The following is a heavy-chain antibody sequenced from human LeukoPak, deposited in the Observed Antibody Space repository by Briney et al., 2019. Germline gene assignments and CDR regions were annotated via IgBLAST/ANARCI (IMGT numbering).Heavy chain of an antibody. J-gene: IGHJ1*01. V-gene: IGHV1-69*05. CDR1: GGTFSSYA. D-gene: IGHD2-21*02. Sequence: SVKVSCKASGGTFSSYAISWVRQAPGQGLEWMGGIIPIFGTANYAQKFQGRVTITTDESTSIAYMELSSLRSEDTAVYYCASPLAYCGGDCYAEYFQHWGQGTLVTVSS. CDR3: ASPLAYCGGDCYAEYFQH. CDR2: IIPIFGTA.